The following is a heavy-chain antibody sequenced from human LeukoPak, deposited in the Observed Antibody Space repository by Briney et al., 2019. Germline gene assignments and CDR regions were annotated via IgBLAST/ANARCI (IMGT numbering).Heavy chain of an antibody. CDR3: ARGVRYDDAFDI. CDR1: GYTFTSCG. V-gene: IGHV1-18*01. Sequence: ASVKVSCKASGYTFTSCGISWVRQAPGQGLEWMGWISAYNGNTNYAQRLQGRVTMTTDTSTSTAYMELRSLRSDDTAVYYCARGVRYDDAFDIWGQGTMVTVSS. D-gene: IGHD2-8*01. CDR2: ISAYNGNT. J-gene: IGHJ3*02.